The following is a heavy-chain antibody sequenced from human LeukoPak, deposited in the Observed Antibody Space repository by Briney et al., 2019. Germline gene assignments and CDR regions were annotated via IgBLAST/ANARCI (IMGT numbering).Heavy chain of an antibody. D-gene: IGHD3-22*01. CDR3: ARSELRQTRWYYYDSSGPNWFDP. V-gene: IGHV1-8*01. CDR1: GYTFTSYD. Sequence: GASVKASCKASGYTFTSYDINWVRQATGQGLEWMGWMNPNSGNTGYAQKFQGRVTMTRNTSISTAYMELSSLRSEDTAVYYCARSELRQTRWYYYDSSGPNWFDPWGQGTLVTVSS. J-gene: IGHJ5*02. CDR2: MNPNSGNT.